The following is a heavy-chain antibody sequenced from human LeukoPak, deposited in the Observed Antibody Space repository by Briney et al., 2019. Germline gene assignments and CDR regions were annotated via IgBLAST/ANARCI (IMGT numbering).Heavy chain of an antibody. D-gene: IGHD2-8*01. J-gene: IGHJ4*02. CDR2: IYPGDSDT. CDR1: GYSFTSYW. Sequence: GESLKISCKGSGYSFTSYWIGWVRQMPGKGQEWMGIIYPGDSDTRYSPSFQGQVTISADKSISTAYLQWSSLKASDTAMYYCARQHKGYCTNGVCSDFDYWGQGTLVTVSS. V-gene: IGHV5-51*01. CDR3: ARQHKGYCTNGVCSDFDY.